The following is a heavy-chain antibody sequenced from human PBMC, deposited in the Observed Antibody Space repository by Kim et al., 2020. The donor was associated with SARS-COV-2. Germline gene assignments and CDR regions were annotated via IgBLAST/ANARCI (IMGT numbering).Heavy chain of an antibody. V-gene: IGHV3-13*01. CDR2: IGTAGDT. D-gene: IGHD6-13*01. CDR3: ARAVRSSWYISVAFDI. CDR1: GFTFSSYD. Sequence: GGSLRLSCAASGFTFSSYDMHWVRQATGKGLEWVSAIGTAGDTYYPGSVKGRFTISRENAKNSLYLQMNSLSAGETAVYYCARAVRSSWYISVAFDIWGQGTMVTVSS. J-gene: IGHJ3*02.